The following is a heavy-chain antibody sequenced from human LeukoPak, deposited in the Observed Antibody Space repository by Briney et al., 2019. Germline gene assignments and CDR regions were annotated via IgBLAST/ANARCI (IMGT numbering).Heavy chain of an antibody. Sequence: PSETLSLTCVVYGVSFSGYYWSWIRQPPGKGLEWIGEINHSGSTNYNPSLKSRVTISVDTSKKQFSLKLTSMTAADTAVYYCARVPHSDFGYGYFDPWGQGSLVTVSS. CDR3: ARVPHSDFGYGYFDP. V-gene: IGHV4-34*01. J-gene: IGHJ4*02. D-gene: IGHD3-3*01. CDR2: INHSGST. CDR1: GVSFSGYY.